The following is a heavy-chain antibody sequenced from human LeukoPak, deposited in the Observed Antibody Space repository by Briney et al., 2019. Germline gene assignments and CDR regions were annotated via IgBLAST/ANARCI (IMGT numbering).Heavy chain of an antibody. J-gene: IGHJ3*02. D-gene: IGHD2-15*01. CDR2: IIPIFGTA. V-gene: IGHV1-69*13. Sequence: GASVKVSCKASGGTFSSCAISWVRQAPGQGLEWMGGIIPIFGTANYAQKFQGRVTITADESTSTAYMELSSLRSEDTAVYYCARYTEVVVAANDAFDIWGQGTMVTVSS. CDR1: GGTFSSCA. CDR3: ARYTEVVVAANDAFDI.